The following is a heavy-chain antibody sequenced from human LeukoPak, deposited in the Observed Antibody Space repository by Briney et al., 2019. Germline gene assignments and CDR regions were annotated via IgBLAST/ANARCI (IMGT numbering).Heavy chain of an antibody. Sequence: GGSLKLSCAASGFTFTSYAMSWVRQAPGKGLEWVSAISGSGGRTYYADSVKGRFTISRDDSKNTVNLQMNSLRAEDTAVYYCAKDPRHSTNWFFDYWGQGTLVTVSS. J-gene: IGHJ4*02. CDR1: GFTFTSYA. V-gene: IGHV3-23*01. CDR3: AKDPRHSTNWFFDY. CDR2: ISGSGGRT. D-gene: IGHD6-13*01.